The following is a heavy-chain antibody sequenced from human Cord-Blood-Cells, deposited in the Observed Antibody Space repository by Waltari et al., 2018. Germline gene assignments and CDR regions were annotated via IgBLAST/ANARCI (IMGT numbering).Heavy chain of an antibody. Sequence: QVQLVQSGAEVKKPGASVKVSCKASGYTFTSYDINWVRPATGQGLEWMGWMNPNSGNTGYAQKFQGRVTMTRNTSISTAYMEPSSLRSEDTAVYYCAHITGDPIWGDAFDIWGQGTMVTVSS. D-gene: IGHD7-27*01. CDR3: AHITGDPIWGDAFDI. CDR2: MNPNSGNT. V-gene: IGHV1-8*01. J-gene: IGHJ3*02. CDR1: GYTFTSYD.